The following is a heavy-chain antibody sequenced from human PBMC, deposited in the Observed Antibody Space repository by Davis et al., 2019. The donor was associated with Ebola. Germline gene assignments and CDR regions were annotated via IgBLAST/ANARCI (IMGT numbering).Heavy chain of an antibody. D-gene: IGHD3-3*01. CDR2: IYYSGST. V-gene: IGHV4-34*01. J-gene: IGHJ6*02. CDR1: GGSFSGYY. CDR3: ASRYYDFWSGSYYYYGMDV. Sequence: GSLRLSCAVYGGSFSGYYWSWIRQPPGKGLEWIGSIYYSGSTYYNPSLKSRVTISVDTSKNQFSLKLSSVTAADTAVYYCASRYYDFWSGSYYYYGMDVWGQGTTVTVS.